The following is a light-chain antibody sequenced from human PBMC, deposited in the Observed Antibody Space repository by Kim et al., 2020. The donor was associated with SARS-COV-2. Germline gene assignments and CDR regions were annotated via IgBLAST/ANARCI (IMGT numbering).Light chain of an antibody. CDR2: AVS. V-gene: IGKV1-39*01. Sequence: APVGDRVPITGRASPIISSYLNWYRQKPEKAPTLLIYAVSSLQSGVPSRFSGSGSGTDFTLTISSLQPEDFATYYCQQSYSTPRTFGQRARLEIK. CDR3: QQSYSTPRT. CDR1: PIISSY. J-gene: IGKJ5*01.